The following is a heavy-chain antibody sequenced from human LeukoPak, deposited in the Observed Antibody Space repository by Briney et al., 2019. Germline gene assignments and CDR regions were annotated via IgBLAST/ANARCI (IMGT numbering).Heavy chain of an antibody. J-gene: IGHJ4*02. Sequence: GGSLRLSCAASGFTFSSYSMNWVRQAPGKGLEWVSSISSSSSYIYYADSLKGRFTISRDNAKNSLYLQMNSLRAEDTAIYYCVKVAKYYYGSETYYFFEHWGQGTPVTASS. CDR2: ISSSSSYI. CDR1: GFTFSSYS. CDR3: VKVAKYYYGSETYYFFEH. V-gene: IGHV3-21*01. D-gene: IGHD3-10*01.